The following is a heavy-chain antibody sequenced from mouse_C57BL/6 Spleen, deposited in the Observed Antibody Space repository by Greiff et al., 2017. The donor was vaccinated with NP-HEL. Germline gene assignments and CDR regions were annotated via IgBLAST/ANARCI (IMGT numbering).Heavy chain of an antibody. J-gene: IGHJ4*01. D-gene: IGHD2-2*01. V-gene: IGHV1-53*01. CDR3: ARRRDYYGYDDDGLYAMDY. Sequence: VQLQQSGTELVKPGASVKLSCKASGYTFTSYWMHWVKQRPGQGLEWIGNINPSNGGTNYNEKFKSKATLTVDKSSSTAYMQLSSLTSEDSAVYYCARRRDYYGYDDDGLYAMDYWGQGTSVTVSS. CDR1: GYTFTSYW. CDR2: INPSNGGT.